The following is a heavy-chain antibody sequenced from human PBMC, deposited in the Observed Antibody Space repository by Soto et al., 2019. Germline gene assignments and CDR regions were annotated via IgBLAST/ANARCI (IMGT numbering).Heavy chain of an antibody. D-gene: IGHD4-17*01. CDR1: GYSITRDG. CDR3: ARWVGWDGDHWDY. V-gene: IGHV1-18*01. CDR2: ISAYNGNT. J-gene: IGHJ4*02. Sequence: QVQLVQSGAEVKKPGASVKVYCKASGYSITRDGISRVRQAPGQGLEWIGWISAYNGNTNYAQKFQGRVTMTTDTSTSTAYMELRSLRSDDTAVYYCARWVGWDGDHWDYWGQGTPVTVSS.